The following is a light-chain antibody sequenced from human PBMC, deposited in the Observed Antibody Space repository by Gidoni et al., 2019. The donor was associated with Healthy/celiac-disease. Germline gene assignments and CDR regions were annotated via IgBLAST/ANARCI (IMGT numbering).Light chain of an antibody. Sequence: QSALTQPSSVSGSPGPSITISCTGTSRDVGGYNYISWYQQHPGKAPKLMIYDVSNRPSGVSNRFSGSKSGNTASLPISGVQAEDEADYYCTSYTSSSTLLLVFGGGTKLTVL. CDR1: SRDVGGYNY. V-gene: IGLV2-14*01. J-gene: IGLJ2*01. CDR2: DVS. CDR3: TSYTSSSTLLLV.